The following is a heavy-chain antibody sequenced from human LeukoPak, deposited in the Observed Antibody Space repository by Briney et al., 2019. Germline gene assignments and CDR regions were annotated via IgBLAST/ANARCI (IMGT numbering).Heavy chain of an antibody. V-gene: IGHV1-46*02. D-gene: IGHD3-22*01. CDR1: GYMFNIYG. CDR2: INPSGGST. Sequence: ASVKVSCKASGYMFNIYGISWVRQAPGQGLEWMGIINPSGGSTSYAQKFQGRVTMTRDMSTSTVYMELSSLRSEDTAVYYCASSAYYYDSSGYNTAYDYWGQGTLVTVSS. CDR3: ASSAYYYDSSGYNTAYDY. J-gene: IGHJ4*02.